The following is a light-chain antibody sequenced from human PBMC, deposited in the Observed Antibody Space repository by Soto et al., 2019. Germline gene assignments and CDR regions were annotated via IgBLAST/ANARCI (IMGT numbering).Light chain of an antibody. CDR2: GAS. J-gene: IGKJ1*01. Sequence: EIVLAQSPGPLSLSPGERATLSCRSSQSVTNSFLAWYQQKPGQAPRLIIYGASRRATGIPDRFTGSGSGTDCTLTISRLEPEDVAVYYCQQYVSSPWALGQGTKVDIK. CDR3: QQYVSSPWA. CDR1: QSVTNSF. V-gene: IGKV3-20*01.